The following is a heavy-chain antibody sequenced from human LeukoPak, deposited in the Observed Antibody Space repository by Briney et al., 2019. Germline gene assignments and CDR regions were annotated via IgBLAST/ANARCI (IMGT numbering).Heavy chain of an antibody. CDR3: ARAAVPYYFDY. CDR2: ISHSGNT. CDR1: GDSISSTNYY. Sequence: SETLSLTCTVSGDSISSTNYYWGWLRQPPGKGLEWIASISHSGNTYYNPSFKSRVTISVDTSKKQFSLKLSSVTAADTAVYYCARAAVPYYFDYWGQGTLVTVSS. D-gene: IGHD2-2*01. V-gene: IGHV4-39*07. J-gene: IGHJ4*02.